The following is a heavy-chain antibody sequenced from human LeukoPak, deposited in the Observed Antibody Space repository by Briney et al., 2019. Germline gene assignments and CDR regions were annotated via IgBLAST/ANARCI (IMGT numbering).Heavy chain of an antibody. CDR2: IYTSGST. D-gene: IGHD1-26*01. CDR1: GDSISSYY. V-gene: IGHV4-4*07. J-gene: IGHJ5*02. CDR3: ARDGSYSEHSNWFDP. Sequence: PSETLSLTCTVSGDSISSYYWSWIRQRAGKGLEWIGRIYTSGSTIYNPSLKSRVTMSVDTSKNQFSLKLSSVTAADTAVYYCARDGSYSEHSNWFDPWGQGTLVTVSS.